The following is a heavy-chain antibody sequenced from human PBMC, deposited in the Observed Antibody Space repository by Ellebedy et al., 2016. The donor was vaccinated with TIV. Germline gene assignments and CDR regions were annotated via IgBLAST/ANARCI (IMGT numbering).Heavy chain of an antibody. D-gene: IGHD1-26*01. J-gene: IGHJ4*02. CDR3: ARGNVGATKPFDY. Sequence: SVKVSXKASGGTFSSYAISWVRQAPGQGLEWMGGIIPIFGTANYAQKFQGRVTITADKSTSTAYMELSSLRSEDTAVYYCARGNVGATKPFDYWGQGTLVTVSS. CDR1: GGTFSSYA. V-gene: IGHV1-69*06. CDR2: IIPIFGTA.